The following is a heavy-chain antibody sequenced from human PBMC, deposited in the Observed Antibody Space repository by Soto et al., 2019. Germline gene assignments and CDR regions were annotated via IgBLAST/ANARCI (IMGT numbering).Heavy chain of an antibody. CDR1: GYTLTELS. Sequence: GASVKVSCKVSGYTLTELSMHWVRQAPGKGLEWMGGFDPEDGETIYAQKFQGRVTMTEDTSTDTAYMELSSLRSEDTAVYYCATVLGSGYDEGYDYWGQGTLVTVSS. CDR3: ATVLGSGYDEGYDY. V-gene: IGHV1-24*01. D-gene: IGHD5-12*01. CDR2: FDPEDGET. J-gene: IGHJ4*02.